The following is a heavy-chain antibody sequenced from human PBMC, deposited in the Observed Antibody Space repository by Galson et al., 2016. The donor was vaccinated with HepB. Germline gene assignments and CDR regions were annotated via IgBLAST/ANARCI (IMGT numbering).Heavy chain of an antibody. J-gene: IGHJ4*02. Sequence: SLRLSCAASGFTFHHYAMHWVRQAPGRGLEWVSGISWNSGSNGYADSVKGRFTISRDNAKNSLYLQMNSLRAEDTALYYCAKWGSSAWYIDRYYFDYWGQGTLVTVSS. V-gene: IGHV3-9*01. D-gene: IGHD6-19*01. CDR2: ISWNSGSN. CDR1: GFTFHHYA. CDR3: AKWGSSAWYIDRYYFDY.